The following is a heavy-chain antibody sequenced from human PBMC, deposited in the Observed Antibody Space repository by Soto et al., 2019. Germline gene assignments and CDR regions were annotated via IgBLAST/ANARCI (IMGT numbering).Heavy chain of an antibody. CDR3: AREEGRWELLRAYYFDY. V-gene: IGHV1-46*01. D-gene: IGHD1-26*01. CDR1: GYTFTSYY. CDR2: INPSGGST. Sequence: ASVKVSCKASGYTFTSYYMHWVRQAPGQGLEWMGIINPSGGSTSYAQKFQGRVTMTRDTSTSTVYMELSSLRSEDTAVYYCAREEGRWELLRAYYFDYWGQGTLGTVS. J-gene: IGHJ4*02.